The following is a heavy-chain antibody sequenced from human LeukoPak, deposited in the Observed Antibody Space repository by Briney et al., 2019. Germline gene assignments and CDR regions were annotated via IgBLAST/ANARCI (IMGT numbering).Heavy chain of an antibody. CDR2: ISAYNGNT. CDR3: ARLQAQYCSSTSCYLGGDLYYYYYMGV. CDR1: GYTFTSYG. J-gene: IGHJ6*03. V-gene: IGHV1-18*01. D-gene: IGHD2-2*01. Sequence: ASVKVSCKASGYTFTSYGISWVRQAPGQGLEWMGWISAYNGNTNYAQKLQGRVTMTTDTSTSTAYMELRSLRSDDTAVYYCARLQAQYCSSTSCYLGGDLYYYYYMGVWGKGTTVTVSS.